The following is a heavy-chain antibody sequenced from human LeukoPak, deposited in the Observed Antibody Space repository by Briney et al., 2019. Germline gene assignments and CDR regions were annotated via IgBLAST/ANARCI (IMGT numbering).Heavy chain of an antibody. D-gene: IGHD3-10*01. V-gene: IGHV3-23*01. CDR1: GFTFSSYA. CDR3: AKGRGFTVRGAIIDY. J-gene: IGHJ4*02. Sequence: GGSLRLSCAASGFTFSSYAMSWVRQAPGKGLEWVSAISGSGGSTYYADSVKGRFTISRDNSKNTLYLQMNSLRAEDTAVYYCAKGRGFTVRGAIIDYWGQGTLVTVSS. CDR2: ISGSGGST.